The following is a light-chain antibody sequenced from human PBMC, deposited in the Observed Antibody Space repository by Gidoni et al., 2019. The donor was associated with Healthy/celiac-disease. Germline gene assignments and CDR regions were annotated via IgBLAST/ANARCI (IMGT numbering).Light chain of an antibody. CDR1: SSDVGSYNL. Sequence: QSALTQPASVSGSPGPSITISCTGTSSDVGSYNLVSWYQQPPGKAPKLTIYEGSKRPSGVSNRFSGSKSGNTASLTISGLQAEDEADYYCCSYAGSSTFYVFGTGTKVTVL. J-gene: IGLJ1*01. CDR2: EGS. V-gene: IGLV2-23*01. CDR3: CSYAGSSTFYV.